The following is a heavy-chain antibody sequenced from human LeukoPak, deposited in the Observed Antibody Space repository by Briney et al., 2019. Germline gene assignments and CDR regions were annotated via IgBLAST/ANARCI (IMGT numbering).Heavy chain of an antibody. CDR2: IWYDGSNK. Sequence: QSGGSLRLSCAASGFTFSSYGMHWVRQAPGKGLEWVAVIWYDGSNKYYADAVKGRFTISRDNSKNTLYLQMNGLRGEDRAVYYCAREPRDYDFWSGYYQYYYYGMDVWGQGTTVTVSS. J-gene: IGHJ6*02. D-gene: IGHD3-3*01. CDR3: AREPRDYDFWSGYYQYYYYGMDV. CDR1: GFTFSSYG. V-gene: IGHV3-33*01.